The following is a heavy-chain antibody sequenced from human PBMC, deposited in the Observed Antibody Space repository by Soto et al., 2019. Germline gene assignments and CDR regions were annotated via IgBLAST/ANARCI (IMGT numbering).Heavy chain of an antibody. D-gene: IGHD2-8*01. CDR1: GDSINSVTYY. V-gene: IGHV4-61*01. CDR3: ARGRCEFDA. J-gene: IGHJ5*02. CDR2: IFYTGRI. Sequence: ETRSPTCIVSGDSINSVTYYWTWIRQPPGKGLEWIGYIFYTGRINYNPSFAGRATFSVGTSKKQFSLRLRSVTAADTAVYYCARGRCEFDAWGQGTPVTVS.